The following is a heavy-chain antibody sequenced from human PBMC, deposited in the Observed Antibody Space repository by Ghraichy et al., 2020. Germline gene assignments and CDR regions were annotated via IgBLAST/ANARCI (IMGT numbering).Heavy chain of an antibody. CDR2: ISAYNGNT. D-gene: IGHD5-24*01. J-gene: IGHJ4*02. CDR3: ARDLPKRRDGYNSDY. V-gene: IGHV1-18*01. Sequence: ASVKVSCKASGYTFTSYGISWVRQAPGQGLEWMGWISAYNGNTNYAQKLQGRVTMTTDTSTSTAYMELRSLRSDDTAVYYCARDLPKRRDGYNSDYWGQGTLVTVSS. CDR1: GYTFTSYG.